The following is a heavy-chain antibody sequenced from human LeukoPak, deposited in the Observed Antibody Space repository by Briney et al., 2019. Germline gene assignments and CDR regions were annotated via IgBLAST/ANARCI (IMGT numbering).Heavy chain of an antibody. CDR3: AKSSTYYYDSSGYYYHDY. Sequence: GGSLRLSCAASGFTFSSYGMSWVRQAPGKGLEWVSAISGSGGSTYYADSVKGRFTISRDNSKNTLYLQMNSLRAEDTAVYYCAKSSTYYYDSSGYYYHDYWGQGTLVTVSS. V-gene: IGHV3-23*01. D-gene: IGHD3-22*01. CDR1: GFTFSSYG. J-gene: IGHJ4*02. CDR2: ISGSGGST.